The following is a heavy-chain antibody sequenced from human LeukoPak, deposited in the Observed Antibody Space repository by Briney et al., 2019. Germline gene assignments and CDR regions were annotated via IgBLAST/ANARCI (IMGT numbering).Heavy chain of an antibody. CDR3: LRDLIR. CDR2: ISTDGRST. CDR1: GFTFSSYW. J-gene: IGHJ4*02. V-gene: IGHV3-74*01. Sequence: GGSLRLSCAASGFTFSSYWMHLVRQPPGKGLVWLSRISTDGRSTYYADSGKGRFTISRDNARNTLYLQMNSLRAEDTAVYYCLRDLIRGDQGTLVTVSS. D-gene: IGHD3-10*01.